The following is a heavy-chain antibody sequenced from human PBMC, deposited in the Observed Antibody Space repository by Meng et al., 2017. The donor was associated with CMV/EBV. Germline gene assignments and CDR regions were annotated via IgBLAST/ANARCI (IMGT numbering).Heavy chain of an antibody. CDR1: GFTFDDYS. D-gene: IGHD5-12*01. V-gene: IGHV3-20*04. CDR3: ARDRDIVATVNYYYYGMDV. Sequence: GGSLRLSCAASGFTFDDYSMSWVRQAPGKGLEWVSGINWNGGSTGYADSVKGRFTISRDNAKNSLYLQMNSLRAEDTALYYCARDRDIVATVNYYYYGMDVWGQGTTVTVSS. CDR2: INWNGGST. J-gene: IGHJ6*02.